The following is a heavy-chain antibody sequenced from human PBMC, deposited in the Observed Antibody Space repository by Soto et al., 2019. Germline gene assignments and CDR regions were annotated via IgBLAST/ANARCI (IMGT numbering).Heavy chain of an antibody. J-gene: IGHJ4*02. CDR3: AREGLGGTFDY. Sequence: EVQLVETGGGLIQPGGSLRLSCAASGFTVSNSFMSWVRQAPGKGLEWISVIYRGGNTYYADSVQGRYTISRDHSKNTLDLQMNSLRAEDTAVYYCAREGLGGTFDYWGKVTLVTVSS. CDR1: GFTVSNSF. CDR2: IYRGGNT. D-gene: IGHD1-26*01. V-gene: IGHV3-53*02.